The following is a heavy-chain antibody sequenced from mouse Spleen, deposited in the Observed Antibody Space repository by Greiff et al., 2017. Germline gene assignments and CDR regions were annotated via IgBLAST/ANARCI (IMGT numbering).Heavy chain of an antibody. CDR1: GFSFNTYA. D-gene: IGHD1-1*01. CDR3: VRHNYGYFDY. V-gene: IGHV10-1*01. Sequence: EVQVVESGGGLVQPKGSLKLSCAASGFSFNTYAMNWVRQAPGKGLEWVARIRSKSNNYATYYADSVKDRFTISRDDSESMLYLQMNNLKTEDTAMYYCVRHNYGYFDYWGQGTTLTVSS. J-gene: IGHJ2*01. CDR2: IRSKSNNYAT.